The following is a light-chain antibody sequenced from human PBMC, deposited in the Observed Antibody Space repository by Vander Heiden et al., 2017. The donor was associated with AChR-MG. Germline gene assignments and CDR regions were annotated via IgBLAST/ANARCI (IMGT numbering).Light chain of an antibody. J-gene: IGLJ2*01. CDR3: AAWDDHLRGVV. Sequence: QSVLTQPPSASGTPGQRFTISCSGGGSTVGVNSVSWYQQRPGAAPRLLIHRTDQRPSGVPDRFAGSKSGSSASLAISGLRPDDEADFYGAAWDDHLRGVVFGGGTKLTVL. V-gene: IGLV1-47*01. CDR2: RTD. CDR1: GSTVGVNS.